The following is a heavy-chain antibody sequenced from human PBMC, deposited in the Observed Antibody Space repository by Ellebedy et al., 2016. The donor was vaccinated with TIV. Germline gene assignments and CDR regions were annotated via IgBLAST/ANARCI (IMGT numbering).Heavy chain of an antibody. CDR3: ARVDGGYGGDV. J-gene: IGHJ6*02. CDR2: IYYSGGT. D-gene: IGHD2-15*01. Sequence: SETLSLTXTVSGGSISSGDYYWSWIRQPPGKGLEWIGYIYYSGGTYYNPSLKSRVTISVDTSKNQFSLKLSSVTAADTAVYYCARVDGGYGGDVWGQGTTVTVSS. CDR1: GGSISSGDYY. V-gene: IGHV4-30-4*01.